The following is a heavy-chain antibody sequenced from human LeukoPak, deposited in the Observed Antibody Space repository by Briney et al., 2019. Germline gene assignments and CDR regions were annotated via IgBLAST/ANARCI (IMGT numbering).Heavy chain of an antibody. CDR1: GFTFSSYS. CDR2: ISSSSSYI. CDR3: ARDLRVVVVVVAATEYYDMDV. Sequence: GGSLRLSCAASGFTFSSYSMNWVRQAPGKGLEWVSSISSSSSYIYYADSVKGRFTISRDNAKNSLYLQMNSRRAEDTAVYYCARDLRVVVVVVAATEYYDMDVWGQGTTVTVSS. V-gene: IGHV3-21*01. J-gene: IGHJ6*02. D-gene: IGHD2-15*01.